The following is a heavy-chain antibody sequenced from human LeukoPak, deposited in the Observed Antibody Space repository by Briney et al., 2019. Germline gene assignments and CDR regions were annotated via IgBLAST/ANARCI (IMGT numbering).Heavy chain of an antibody. CDR3: ARVEYSGWNLEY. J-gene: IGHJ4*02. Sequence: PGGSLRLSCAASGFPFRRHWMSWVRQAPGKGLEWVANINQGGSVQYYMDSVKGRFTISRDDAKNSLYVQMNSLRDEDTAVYYCARVEYSGWNLEYWGQGTLVTVSS. D-gene: IGHD5-12*01. CDR1: GFPFRRHW. V-gene: IGHV3-7*01. CDR2: INQGGSVQ.